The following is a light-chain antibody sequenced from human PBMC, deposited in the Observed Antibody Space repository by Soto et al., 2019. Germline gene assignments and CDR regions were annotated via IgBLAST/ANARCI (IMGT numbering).Light chain of an antibody. CDR1: SSNIGAGYD. V-gene: IGLV1-40*01. CDR3: QSYDSSLSGSV. CDR2: GNS. Sequence: SVLTQPPSVSGAPGQRVTISCTGSSSNIGAGYDVHWYQQLPGTAPKLLIYGNSNRPSGVPDRFSGSKSGTSASLAITGLQAEDEADYYCQSYDSSLSGSVFGGGTKVPS. J-gene: IGLJ3*02.